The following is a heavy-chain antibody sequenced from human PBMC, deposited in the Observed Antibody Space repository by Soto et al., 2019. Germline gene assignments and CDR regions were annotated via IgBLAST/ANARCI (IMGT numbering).Heavy chain of an antibody. CDR1: GGSISGYY. CDR3: ARDLGYSGHDVSAFDI. D-gene: IGHD5-12*01. CDR2: IYYNANT. V-gene: IGHV4-59*01. Sequence: QVQLRESGPGLVKSSETQSLTCTVSGGSISGYYWSWIRQPPGKGLEYIGYIYYNANTNYNPSLKSRVTISVDTSKNQFSLKLSSVTAADTAIYYCARDLGYSGHDVSAFDIWGQGTMVTVSS. J-gene: IGHJ3*02.